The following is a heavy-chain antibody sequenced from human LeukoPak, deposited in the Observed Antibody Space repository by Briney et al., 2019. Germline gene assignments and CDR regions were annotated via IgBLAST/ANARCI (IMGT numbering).Heavy chain of an antibody. Sequence: SVKVSCKASGYTFTSYGISWVRQAPGQGLEWMGGITPIFGTAKYAQKFQGRVTISAVESMSTAYIELSSLRSEDTAVYYCARGWLAETTVVTPYNYWGQGTLVTVSS. CDR2: ITPIFGTA. CDR3: ARGWLAETTVVTPYNY. CDR1: GYTFTSYG. J-gene: IGHJ4*02. V-gene: IGHV1-69*13. D-gene: IGHD4-23*01.